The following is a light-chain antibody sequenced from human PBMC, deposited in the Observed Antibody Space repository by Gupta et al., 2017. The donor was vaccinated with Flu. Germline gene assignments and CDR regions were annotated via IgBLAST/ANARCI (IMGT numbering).Light chain of an antibody. CDR1: NIGGKS. J-gene: IGLJ3*02. CDR3: QVWDSANNHVV. CDR2: DDS. Sequence: GGDNIGGKSVHWYQQKPGQAPILVVYDDSDRPSGIPERFSGSNSGNTATLTISRVEAGDEADYYCQVWDSANNHVVFGGGAKLTVL. V-gene: IGLV3-21*02.